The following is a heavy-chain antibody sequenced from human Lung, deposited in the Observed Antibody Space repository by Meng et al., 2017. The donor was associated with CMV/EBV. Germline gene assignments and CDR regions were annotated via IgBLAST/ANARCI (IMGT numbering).Heavy chain of an antibody. CDR3: ARLVTNPYYYYGMDV. CDR2: INHSGST. V-gene: IGHV4-34*01. Sequence: SQTXSLTXAVYGGSFSGYYWSWIRQPPGKGLEWIGEINHSGSTNYNPSLKSRVTISVDTSKNQFSLKLSSVTAADTAVYYCARLVTNPYYYYGMDVWGQGTTVTVSS. J-gene: IGHJ6*02. D-gene: IGHD4-11*01. CDR1: GGSFSGYY.